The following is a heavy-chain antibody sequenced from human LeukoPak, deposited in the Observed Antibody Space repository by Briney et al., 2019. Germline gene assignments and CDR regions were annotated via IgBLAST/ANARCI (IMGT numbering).Heavy chain of an antibody. J-gene: IGHJ4*02. V-gene: IGHV1-18*01. CDR3: ARTNGDYLGEYYFDY. D-gene: IGHD4-17*01. CDR2: ISAYNGNT. Sequence: ASVKVSCKASGYTFTSYGISWVRQAPGQGLEWMGWISAYNGNTNYAQKPQGRVTVTTDTSTSSAYMELRSLSSDDTAVYYCARTNGDYLGEYYFDYWGQGTLVTVSS. CDR1: GYTFTSYG.